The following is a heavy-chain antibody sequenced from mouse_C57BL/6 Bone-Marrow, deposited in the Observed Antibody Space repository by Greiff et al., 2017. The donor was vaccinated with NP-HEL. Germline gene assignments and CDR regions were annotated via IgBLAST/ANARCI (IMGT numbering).Heavy chain of an antibody. Sequence: VQLQQPGAELVMPGASVKLSCKASGYTFTSYWMHWVKQRPGQGLEWIGEIDPSDSYTNYNQKFKGKSTLTVDKSSSTAYMQLSSLTSEDSAVYYCARGDYYGSSSYYAMDYWGQGTSVTVSS. V-gene: IGHV1-69*01. J-gene: IGHJ4*01. CDR2: IDPSDSYT. CDR1: GYTFTSYW. D-gene: IGHD1-1*01. CDR3: ARGDYYGSSSYYAMDY.